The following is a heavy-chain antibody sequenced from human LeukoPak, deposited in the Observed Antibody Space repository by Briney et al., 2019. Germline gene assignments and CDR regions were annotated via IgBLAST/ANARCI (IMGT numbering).Heavy chain of an antibody. V-gene: IGHV3-30*03. J-gene: IGHJ4*02. CDR1: GFTFSSYG. Sequence: GGSLRLSCAASGFTFSSYGMHWVRQAPGKGLEWVAVISYDGSNKYYADSVKGRFTISRDNSKNTLYLQMNSLRAEDTAVYYCATAAHYYDSSGYVVDYWGQGTLVTVSS. CDR2: ISYDGSNK. CDR3: ATAAHYYDSSGYVVDY. D-gene: IGHD3-22*01.